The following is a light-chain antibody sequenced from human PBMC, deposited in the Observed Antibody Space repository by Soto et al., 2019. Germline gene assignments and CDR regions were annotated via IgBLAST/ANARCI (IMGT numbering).Light chain of an antibody. CDR3: QQRSNWPRT. CDR2: DAF. V-gene: IGKV3-11*01. Sequence: EIVLTQSPGTLSLSPGERATLSCRASQSVDSYLTWYQQKPGQAPRLLIYDAFNRATGIPARFSGSGSGTDSNLTISSLEPEDFAVYYCQQRSNWPRTFGQGTKVDIK. J-gene: IGKJ1*01. CDR1: QSVDSY.